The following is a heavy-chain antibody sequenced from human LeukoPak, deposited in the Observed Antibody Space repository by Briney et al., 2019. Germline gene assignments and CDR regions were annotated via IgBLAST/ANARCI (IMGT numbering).Heavy chain of an antibody. CDR1: GFTFSSYT. CDR3: AELGITMIGGV. J-gene: IGHJ6*04. V-gene: IGHV3-21*01. Sequence: PGGSLRLSCAAPGFTFSSYTMNWVRQAPGKGLEWVSSISSSSTYIYYADSVRGRFTISGDNAKNSLYLQMNSLRAEDTAVYYCAELGITMIGGVWGKGTTVTISS. D-gene: IGHD3-10*02. CDR2: ISSSSTYI.